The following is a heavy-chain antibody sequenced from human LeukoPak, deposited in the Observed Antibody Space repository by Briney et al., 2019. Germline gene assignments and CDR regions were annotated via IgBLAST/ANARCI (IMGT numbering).Heavy chain of an antibody. J-gene: IGHJ5*02. CDR1: EFTFTSYD. Sequence: ASVKVSCKASEFTFTSYDINWVRQASGQGLEWMGWTNPNNGNTGYAQKFQGRVTMTRDTSISTAYMELRGLRSEDTAVYYCVRDGEGVAISVNYWFDPWGQGTLVTVSS. CDR2: TNPNNGNT. D-gene: IGHD3-10*01. CDR3: VRDGEGVAISVNYWFDP. V-gene: IGHV1-8*01.